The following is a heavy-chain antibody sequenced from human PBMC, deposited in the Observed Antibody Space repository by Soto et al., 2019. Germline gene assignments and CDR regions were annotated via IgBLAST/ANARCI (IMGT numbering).Heavy chain of an antibody. J-gene: IGHJ4*02. CDR1: GGSISSSSYY. V-gene: IGHV4-39*01. Sequence: KPSETLSLTCTVSGGSISSSSYYWGWIRQPPGKGLEWIGSIYYSGSTYYNPSLKRRVTISVDTSKKQFSLKLSSVTAADTAVYYCARRGYSYGIAFDYWGQGTLVTVSS. CDR2: IYYSGST. D-gene: IGHD5-18*01. CDR3: ARRGYSYGIAFDY.